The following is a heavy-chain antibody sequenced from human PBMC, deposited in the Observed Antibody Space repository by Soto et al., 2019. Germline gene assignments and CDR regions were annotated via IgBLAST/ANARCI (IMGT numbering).Heavy chain of an antibody. CDR1: GGTMSSNY. Sequence: SLTFTVSGGTMSSNYWTCIRQSPGKGLEWIGYIYYTGSTKYNPPLQSRVPISLDTSKNQFSLRLTSVTSADTAVYYCASGGSYGDFFDYWGQGAQVTGSS. V-gene: IGHV4-59*01. CDR2: IYYTGST. J-gene: IGHJ4*02. CDR3: ASGGSYGDFFDY. D-gene: IGHD4-17*01.